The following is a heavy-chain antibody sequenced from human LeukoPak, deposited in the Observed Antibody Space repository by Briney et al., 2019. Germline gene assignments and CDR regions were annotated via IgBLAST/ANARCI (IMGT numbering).Heavy chain of an antibody. V-gene: IGHV3-30-3*01. Sequence: GGSLRLSCEASGFTFSTYAMHWVRQAPGKGLEWVALISYDGSNKYYTDSVKGRFTISRDNSKNTLYLQMNSLTTEDTAVYYCARGHIVVVIASSGDFDYWGQGTLLTVSS. CDR3: ARGHIVVVIASSGDFDY. D-gene: IGHD2-21*01. J-gene: IGHJ4*02. CDR1: GFTFSTYA. CDR2: ISYDGSNK.